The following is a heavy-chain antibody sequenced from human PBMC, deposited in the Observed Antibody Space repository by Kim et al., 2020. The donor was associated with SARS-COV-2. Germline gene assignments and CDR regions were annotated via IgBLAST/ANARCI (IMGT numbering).Heavy chain of an antibody. Sequence: SVKVSCKASGGTFSSYAISWVRQAPGQGLEWMGGIIPIFGTANYAQKFQGRVTITADESTSTAYMELSSLRSEDTAVYYCARHDSVAGTQNAFDIWGQGTMVTVSS. CDR2: IIPIFGTA. V-gene: IGHV1-69*13. CDR1: GGTFSSYA. CDR3: ARHDSVAGTQNAFDI. J-gene: IGHJ3*02. D-gene: IGHD6-19*01.